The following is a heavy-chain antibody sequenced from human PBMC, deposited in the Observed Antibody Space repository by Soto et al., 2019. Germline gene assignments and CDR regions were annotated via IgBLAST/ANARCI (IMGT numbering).Heavy chain of an antibody. V-gene: IGHV3-23*01. CDR1: GFTFSSYA. CDR3: AKVMSSVFWSGYYTVRGNYYGMDV. Sequence: GGSLRLSCAASGFTFSSYAMSWVRQAPGKGLEWVSAISGSGGSTYYADSVKGRFTISRDNSKNTLYLQMNSLRAEDTAVYYCAKVMSSVFWSGYYTVRGNYYGMDVWGQGTTVTVS. CDR2: ISGSGGST. D-gene: IGHD3-3*01. J-gene: IGHJ6*02.